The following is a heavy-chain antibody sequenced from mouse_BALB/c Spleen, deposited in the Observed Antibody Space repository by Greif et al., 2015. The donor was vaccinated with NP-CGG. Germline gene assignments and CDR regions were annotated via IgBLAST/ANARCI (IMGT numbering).Heavy chain of an antibody. CDR2: INSNGGST. CDR3: ARDRDYFDY. V-gene: IGHV5-6-3*01. Sequence: EVKVVESGGGLVQPGGSLKLSCAASGFTFSSYGMSWVRQTPDKRLELVATINSNGGSTYYPDSVKGRFTISRDNAKNTLYLQMSSLKSEDTAMYYCARDRDYFDYWGQGTTLTVSS. D-gene: IGHD3-3*01. CDR1: GFTFSSYG. J-gene: IGHJ2*01.